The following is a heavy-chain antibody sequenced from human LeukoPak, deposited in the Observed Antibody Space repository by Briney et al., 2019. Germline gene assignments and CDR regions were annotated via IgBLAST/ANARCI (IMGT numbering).Heavy chain of an antibody. CDR3: VRGRNNNYYDDSGYSPY. V-gene: IGHV3-13*01. D-gene: IGHD3-22*01. CDR2: IGTLLDT. J-gene: IGHJ4*02. CDR1: GFTFSSFD. Sequence: PGGSLRLSCAASGFTFSSFDMHWVRQAPGKGLEWVSGIGTLLDTDYPDPLKGRFTISRENAKNSVFLQMNNVRAGDTAVYYCVRGRNNNYYDDSGYSPYWGQGTLVTVSS.